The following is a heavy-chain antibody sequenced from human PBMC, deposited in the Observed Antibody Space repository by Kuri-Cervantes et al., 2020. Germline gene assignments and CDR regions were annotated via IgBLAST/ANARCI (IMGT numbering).Heavy chain of an antibody. CDR1: GGSVSSGSYY. CDR3: ARDGQGWYLDY. D-gene: IGHD6-19*01. J-gene: IGHJ4*02. CDR2: IYYSGST. Sequence: SETLSLTCTVSGGSVSSGSYYWSWIRQPPGKGLEWIGYIYYSGSTNYNPSLKSRVTISVDTSKNQFSLKLSSVTAADTAVYYCARDGQGWYLDYWGQGTLVTVSS. V-gene: IGHV4-61*01.